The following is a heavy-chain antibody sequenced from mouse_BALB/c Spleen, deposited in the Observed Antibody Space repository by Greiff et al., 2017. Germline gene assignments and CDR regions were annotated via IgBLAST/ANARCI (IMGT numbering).Heavy chain of an antibody. Sequence: EVQVVESGGGLVKPGGSLKLSCAASGFTFSSYAMSWVRQTPEKRLEWVASISSGGSTYYPDSVKGRFTISRDNARNILYLQMSSLRSEDTAMYYCARPYYYGSSSFAYWGQGTLVTVSA. CDR2: ISSGGST. CDR3: ARPYYYGSSSFAY. CDR1: GFTFSSYA. J-gene: IGHJ3*01. V-gene: IGHV5-6-5*01. D-gene: IGHD1-1*01.